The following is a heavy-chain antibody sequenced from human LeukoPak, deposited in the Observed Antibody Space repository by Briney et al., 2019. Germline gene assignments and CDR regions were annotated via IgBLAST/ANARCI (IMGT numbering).Heavy chain of an antibody. CDR2: IIPIFGTA. J-gene: IGHJ4*02. D-gene: IGHD5-12*01. Sequence: ASVKVSCKASGGTFSSYAISWVRQAPGQGLEWMGGIIPIFGTANYAQKFQGRVTITADKSTSTAYMELSSLRSEDTAVYYCAGDESKGSPLPTYRLDYWGQGTLVTVSS. V-gene: IGHV1-69*06. CDR3: AGDESKGSPLPTYRLDY. CDR1: GGTFSSYA.